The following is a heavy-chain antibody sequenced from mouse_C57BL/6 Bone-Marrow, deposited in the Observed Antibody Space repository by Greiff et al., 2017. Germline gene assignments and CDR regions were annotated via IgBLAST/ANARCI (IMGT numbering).Heavy chain of an antibody. V-gene: IGHV14-4*01. CDR2: IDPENGDT. Sequence: VQLQQSGAELVRPGASVKLSCTASGFNIKDDYMHWVQQRPEQGLEWIGWIDPENGDTEYASKFQGKATITADPSSNTAYLQLSSLTSEDTAVYYCTPYDYEGPWFAYWGQGTLVTVSA. CDR1: GFNIKDDY. CDR3: TPYDYEGPWFAY. D-gene: IGHD2-4*01. J-gene: IGHJ3*01.